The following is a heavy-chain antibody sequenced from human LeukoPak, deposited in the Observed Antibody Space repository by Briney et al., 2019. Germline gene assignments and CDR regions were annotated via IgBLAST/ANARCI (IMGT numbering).Heavy chain of an antibody. J-gene: IGHJ6*02. V-gene: IGHV1-2*02. CDR1: GYTFTGYY. CDR3: ARVDLGVVPAAIPRGMDV. Sequence: EASVKVSCKASGYTFTGYYMHWVRQAPGQGLEWMGWINPNSGGTNYAQKFQGRVTMTRNTSISTAYMELSSLRSEDTAVYYCARVDLGVVPAAIPRGMDVWGQGTTVTVSS. CDR2: INPNSGGT. D-gene: IGHD2-2*01.